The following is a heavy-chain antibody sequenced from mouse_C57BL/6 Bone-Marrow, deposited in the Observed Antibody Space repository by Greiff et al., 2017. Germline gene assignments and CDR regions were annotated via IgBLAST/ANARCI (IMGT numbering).Heavy chain of an antibody. D-gene: IGHD2-1*01. CDR3: TPIYYDAMDY. V-gene: IGHV14-4*01. CDR2: IDPENGDT. Sequence: EVQLQQSGAELVRPGASVKLSCTASGFNIKDDYMHWVKQRPEQGLEWIGWIDPENGDTEYASKFQGKATVTADTSSNAAYLQLRSLTSEDTAVYDCTPIYYDAMDYWGQGTSVTVSA. J-gene: IGHJ4*01. CDR1: GFNIKDDY.